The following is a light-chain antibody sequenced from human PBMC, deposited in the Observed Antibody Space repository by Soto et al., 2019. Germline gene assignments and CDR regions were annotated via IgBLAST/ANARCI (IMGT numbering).Light chain of an antibody. Sequence: QSVLTQTPSVSGAPGQRVTISCTGSSSNIGAGYDVHWYQQLPGTAPKLLIYANSIRPSGVSNRFSGSKSGNTASLTISGLQADDEAHYYCCSYVGVRSFVFGGGTQLTVL. V-gene: IGLV1-40*01. CDR3: CSYVGVRSFV. CDR2: ANS. J-gene: IGLJ2*01. CDR1: SSNIGAGYD.